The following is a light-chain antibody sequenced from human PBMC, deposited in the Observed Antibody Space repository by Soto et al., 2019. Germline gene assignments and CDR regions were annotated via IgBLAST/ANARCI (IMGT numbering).Light chain of an antibody. CDR3: TSYVGNDIWV. V-gene: IGLV2-8*01. Sequence: QSVLTQPPSASGSPGQSVTISCTGTSSDVGAYNYVSWYQQCPGKAPKLMIYEVTKRPSGVPDRFSGSKSGNTASLTVSGLQAEDEADYYCTSYVGNDIWVFGGGTKLTVL. J-gene: IGLJ3*02. CDR1: SSDVGAYNY. CDR2: EVT.